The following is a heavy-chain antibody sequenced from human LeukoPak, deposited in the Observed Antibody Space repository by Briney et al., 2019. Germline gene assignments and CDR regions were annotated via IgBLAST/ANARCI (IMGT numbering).Heavy chain of an antibody. CDR3: ARPIGYDILTGHDAFDI. CDR2: ISGSGGST. J-gene: IGHJ3*02. CDR1: GFTFSSYA. Sequence: PGGSLRLSCAASGFTFSSYAMSWVRQAPGKGLEWVSAISGSGGSTYYADSVKGRFTISRDNSKNTLYLQMNSLRAEGTAVYYCARPIGYDILTGHDAFDIWGQGTMVTVSS. V-gene: IGHV3-23*01. D-gene: IGHD3-9*01.